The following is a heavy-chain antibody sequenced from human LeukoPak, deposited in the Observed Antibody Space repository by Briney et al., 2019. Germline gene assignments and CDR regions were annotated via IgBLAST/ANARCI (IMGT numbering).Heavy chain of an antibody. V-gene: IGHV3-9*01. CDR3: AKDRRIYGYFDNYHFDN. J-gene: IGHJ4*02. Sequence: GGSLRLSCAASGFIFDDYAMHWVRQAPGKGLEWVSGISWNSDNIGYADSVKGRFTISRDNAKKSLYLQMNSLKTEDTALYYCAKDRRIYGYFDNYHFDNWGQGTLVTVSS. D-gene: IGHD3-9*01. CDR2: ISWNSDNI. CDR1: GFIFDDYA.